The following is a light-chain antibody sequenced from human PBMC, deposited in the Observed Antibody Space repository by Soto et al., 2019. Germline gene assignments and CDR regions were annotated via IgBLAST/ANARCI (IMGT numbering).Light chain of an antibody. V-gene: IGKV1-33*01. J-gene: IGKJ4*01. CDR3: QQYHNLPLT. CDR1: QDITKY. CDR2: AAS. Sequence: DLPMTQSPSSLSASVGDRVTITCQASQDITKYVNWYLQKPGKAPKLLISAASNSETGVPSRFSGSGSGTHFTFTINSLQPEDIATYYCQQYHNLPLTFGGGTKVEIK.